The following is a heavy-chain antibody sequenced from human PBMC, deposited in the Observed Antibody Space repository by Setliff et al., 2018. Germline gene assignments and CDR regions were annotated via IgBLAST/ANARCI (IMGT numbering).Heavy chain of an antibody. Sequence: ASVKVSCKTSGYTFNDYGIAWVRQAPGQGLEWMGWISPPTGKTYDTPKLHGRVTLTTDTSTSTAYMELNSQTSDDTAVYYCARAGLAAAGRKGVFDHWGQGTLVTVSS. CDR3: ARAGLAAAGRKGVFDH. D-gene: IGHD6-25*01. CDR2: ISPPTGKT. CDR1: GYTFNDYG. J-gene: IGHJ4*02. V-gene: IGHV1-18*01.